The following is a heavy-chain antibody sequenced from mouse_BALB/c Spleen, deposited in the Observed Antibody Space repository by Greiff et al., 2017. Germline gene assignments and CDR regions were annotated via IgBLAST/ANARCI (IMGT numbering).Heavy chain of an antibody. J-gene: IGHJ1*01. V-gene: IGHV7-3*02. D-gene: IGHD1-2*01. Sequence: EVKLVESGGGLVQPGGSLRLSCATSGFTFTDYYMSWVRQPPGKALEWLGFIRNKANGYTTEYSASVKGRFTISRDNSQSILYLQMNTLRAEDSATYYCARDTTATYWYFDVWGAGTTVTVSS. CDR3: ARDTTATYWYFDV. CDR2: IRNKANGYTT. CDR1: GFTFTDYY.